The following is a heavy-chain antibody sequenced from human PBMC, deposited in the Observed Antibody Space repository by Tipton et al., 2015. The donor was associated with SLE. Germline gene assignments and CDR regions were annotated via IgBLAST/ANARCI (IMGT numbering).Heavy chain of an antibody. CDR2: IYPGDSDT. J-gene: IGHJ6*03. Sequence: QLVQSGPEVKRPGESLRISCKGSGYSFSNYWVGWVRQRHGQGLEWMGIIYPGDSDTRYSPSFQGQVTISADKSISTAYLQWRTLRASDTAIYYCARIEYSASWGAVYYFHFMYVWGKGTTVTVSS. D-gene: IGHD6-6*01. V-gene: IGHV5-51*03. CDR3: ARIEYSASWGAVYYFHFMYV. CDR1: GYSFSNYW.